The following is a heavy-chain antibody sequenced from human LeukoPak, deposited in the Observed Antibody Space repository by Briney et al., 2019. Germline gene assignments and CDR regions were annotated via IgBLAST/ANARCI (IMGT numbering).Heavy chain of an antibody. J-gene: IGHJ4*02. D-gene: IGHD3-22*01. CDR3: ARSYYYDSSHTADY. CDR2: ISISGNTV. V-gene: IGHV3-11*04. CDR1: GFNFNDYY. Sequence: GGSLRLSCAASGFNFNDYYMSWVRQAPGKGLDWVSDISISGNTVYYADSVKGRFTISRDNSENTLYLQMNSLRAEDTAVYYCARSYYYDSSHTADYWGQGTLVTVSS.